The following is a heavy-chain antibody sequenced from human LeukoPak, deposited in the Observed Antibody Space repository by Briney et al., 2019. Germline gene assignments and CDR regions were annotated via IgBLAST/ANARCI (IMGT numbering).Heavy chain of an antibody. D-gene: IGHD1-26*01. V-gene: IGHV3-30*18. CDR3: AKYLGATYPDAFDI. CDR2: ISYDGSNK. Sequence: GSLSLSCAASGFTFSSYGMHWVRQAPGKGLEWVAVISYDGSNKYYADSVKGRFTISRDNSKNTLYLQMNSLRAEDTAVYYCAKYLGATYPDAFDIWGQGTMVTVSS. J-gene: IGHJ3*02. CDR1: GFTFSSYG.